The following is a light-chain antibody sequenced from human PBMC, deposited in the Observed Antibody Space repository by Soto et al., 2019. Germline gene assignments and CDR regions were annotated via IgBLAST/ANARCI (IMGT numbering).Light chain of an antibody. CDR2: GNT. V-gene: IGLV1-40*01. CDR1: SSNIGSGYD. J-gene: IGLJ3*02. Sequence: QPVLTQPPSVYGAPGQRVTISCTGSSSNIGSGYDVHWYQQLPGTAPKLLIYGNTKRPSGVPDRFSGSKSGTSASLAITGLQAEDEADYYCQSYDSSLSDWVFGGGTKLTVL. CDR3: QSYDSSLSDWV.